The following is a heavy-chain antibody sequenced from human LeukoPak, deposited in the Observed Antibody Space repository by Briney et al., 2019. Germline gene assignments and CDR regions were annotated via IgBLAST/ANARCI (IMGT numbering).Heavy chain of an antibody. V-gene: IGHV3-7*03. Sequence: GGSLRLSCAASGFTFSNNWMTLVRHAPGKGLEWVASVKKDESKKYYVDSVKGRFTISRDNAKNSLYLQMNSLRAEDTAVYYCGKRYPVPDLDYWGQGTLVTVSS. CDR2: VKKDESKK. D-gene: IGHD3-9*01. CDR1: GFTFSNNW. CDR3: GKRYPVPDLDY. J-gene: IGHJ4*02.